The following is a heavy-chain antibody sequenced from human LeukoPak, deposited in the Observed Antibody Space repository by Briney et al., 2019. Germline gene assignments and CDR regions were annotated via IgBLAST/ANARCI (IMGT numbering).Heavy chain of an antibody. CDR3: ARGYCSGGSCYRYNWFDP. CDR1: GYTFTGYY. V-gene: IGHV1-2*02. D-gene: IGHD2-15*01. J-gene: IGHJ5*02. Sequence: GASVKVSCKASGYTFTGYYLHWVRQAPGQGLEWRGWINPNSGGTNYAQKFQGRVTMTRDTSISTAYMELSRLRSDDTAVYYCARGYCSGGSCYRYNWFDPCGQGTLVTVSS. CDR2: INPNSGGT.